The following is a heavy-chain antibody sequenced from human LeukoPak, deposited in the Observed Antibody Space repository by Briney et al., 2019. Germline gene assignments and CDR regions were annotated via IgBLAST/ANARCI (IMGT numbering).Heavy chain of an antibody. J-gene: IGHJ6*03. CDR3: ARVKDPGGYYYYYYMDI. CDR1: GGSFSGHY. V-gene: IGHV4-34*01. Sequence: SETLSLTCAVYGGSFSGHYWTWIRQPPGKGLEWIGEFNHSGSTNYNPSLKSRVTISVDTSKNQFSLKVSSVTAADTAVYYCARVKDPGGYYYYYYMDIWGKGNTVTVSS. CDR2: FNHSGST. D-gene: IGHD3-16*01.